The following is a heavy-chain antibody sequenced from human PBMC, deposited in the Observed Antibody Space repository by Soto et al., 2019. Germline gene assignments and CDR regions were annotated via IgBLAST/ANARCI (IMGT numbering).Heavy chain of an antibody. D-gene: IGHD3-16*01. CDR1: GGSFGSSA. CDR3: ARLRRDWGDAFDL. V-gene: IGHV1-69*01. CDR2: IIPVFDKA. J-gene: IGHJ3*01. Sequence: QVQLVQSGADVKKPGSSVKVSCKTSGGSFGSSAISWVRQAPAQGLEWMGEIIPVFDKANYAQNFQGRLTITADELTGTVFMELSSQRSEDTPVYFCARLRRDWGDAFDLWGLGTFVTVSS.